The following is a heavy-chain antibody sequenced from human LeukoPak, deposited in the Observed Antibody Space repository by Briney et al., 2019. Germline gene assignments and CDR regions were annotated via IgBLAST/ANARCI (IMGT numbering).Heavy chain of an antibody. Sequence: GGSLRLSCAASGFTFSSYAMSWVRQAPGKGLEWVSAISGSGGSTYYADSVKGRFTISRDNSKNTLYLQMNSLRAEDTAVYYCAKDRRYSGYDARPDAFDIWGQGTMVTVSS. J-gene: IGHJ3*02. V-gene: IGHV3-23*01. D-gene: IGHD5-12*01. CDR3: AKDRRYSGYDARPDAFDI. CDR1: GFTFSSYA. CDR2: ISGSGGST.